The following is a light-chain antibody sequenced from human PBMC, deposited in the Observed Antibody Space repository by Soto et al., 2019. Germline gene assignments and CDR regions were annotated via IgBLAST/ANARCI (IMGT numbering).Light chain of an antibody. Sequence: EIVLTQSPGTLSLSPGERATLSCRASQSINNRYLAWYQQKPGQAPRLLIYAASSRATGIPDRFSGSGSVPDFTLPISRLEPEDFAVYYCQQCGSSPGFTFGPGTKVDIK. CDR3: QQCGSSPGFT. J-gene: IGKJ3*01. CDR1: QSINNRY. V-gene: IGKV3-20*01. CDR2: AAS.